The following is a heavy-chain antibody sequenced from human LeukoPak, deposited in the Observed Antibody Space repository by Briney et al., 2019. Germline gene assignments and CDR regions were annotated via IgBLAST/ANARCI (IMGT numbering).Heavy chain of an antibody. CDR2: IKQDGIEK. D-gene: IGHD3-22*01. CDR3: ARGSSGYYCDHFQT. J-gene: IGHJ1*01. CDR1: GFIFSNYW. V-gene: IGHV3-7*01. Sequence: TGGSLRLSCAASGFIFSNYWMTWVRQAPGKGLEWVANIKQDGIEKYYVDSVEGRFTVSRDNTKNSLFPQMHSLRAEDAAVYYCARGSSGYYCDHFQTWGQGSLVTVSS.